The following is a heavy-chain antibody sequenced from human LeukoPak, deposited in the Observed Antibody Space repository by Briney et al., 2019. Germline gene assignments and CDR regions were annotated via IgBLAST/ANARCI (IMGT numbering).Heavy chain of an antibody. J-gene: IGHJ6*03. Sequence: GGSLRLSCAASRFSFSSYTMYWVRQAPGKGLEWLAVISYDGSNKYYADSVTGRFTTSRDNSKNMLYLQMNSLRAEDTAVYYCARDPYSSSSVFFYYYMNVWGKGTTVTVSS. CDR3: ARDPYSSSSVFFYYYMNV. CDR2: ISYDGSNK. D-gene: IGHD6-6*01. V-gene: IGHV3-30*04. CDR1: RFSFSSYT.